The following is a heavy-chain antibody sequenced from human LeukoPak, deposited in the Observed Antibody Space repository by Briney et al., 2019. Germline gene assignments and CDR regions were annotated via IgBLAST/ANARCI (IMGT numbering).Heavy chain of an antibody. V-gene: IGHV3-30*01. Sequence: PGRSLRLSCTASGVTLSNYAMHWVRRPPGRXXXXVAVISXXGTNKYYGDSVEGRFSVSRDNSKNTLYLQMKSLRPDDTAMYYCATDYGDYEPIDYWGQGTLVTVSS. CDR1: GVTLSNYA. CDR3: ATDYGDYEPIDY. D-gene: IGHD4-17*01. J-gene: IGHJ4*02. CDR2: ISXXGTNK.